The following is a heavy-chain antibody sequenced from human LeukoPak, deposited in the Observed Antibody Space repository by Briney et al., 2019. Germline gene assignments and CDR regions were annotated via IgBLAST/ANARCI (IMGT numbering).Heavy chain of an antibody. J-gene: IGHJ3*01. D-gene: IGHD2-2*01. Sequence: GGSLRLSCTSATVTFGDYPLSWVRQAPGRGLEWITFIKTKPFGGTSEYAASVKGRFTFSRDDSKNIAYLQMNSLNTEDTAVYYCARHQSPYLDAFDLWGQGTMVTVAS. CDR2: IKTKPFGGTS. CDR3: ARHQSPYLDAFDL. V-gene: IGHV3-49*04. CDR1: TVTFGDYP.